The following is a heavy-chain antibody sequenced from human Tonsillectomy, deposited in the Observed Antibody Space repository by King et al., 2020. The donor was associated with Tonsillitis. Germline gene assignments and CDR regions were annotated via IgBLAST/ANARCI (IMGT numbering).Heavy chain of an antibody. CDR3: ASTHYDILTAYDTYFDY. V-gene: IGHV4-59*01. J-gene: IGHJ4*02. Sequence: PLQESGPGLVKPSETLSLTCAVSGDSISSYYWSWIRQPPGEGLEWIAFISYTGSANYNPSLKSRVTILLESSKNQFSLKLSSVTAADTAVYYCASTHYDILTAYDTYFDYWGPGTLVTVSS. D-gene: IGHD3-9*01. CDR2: ISYTGSA. CDR1: GDSISSYY.